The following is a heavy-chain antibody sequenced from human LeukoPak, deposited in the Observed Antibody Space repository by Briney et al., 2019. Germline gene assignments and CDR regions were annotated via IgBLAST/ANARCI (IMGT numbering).Heavy chain of an antibody. J-gene: IGHJ4*02. Sequence: TGGSLRLSCAASGFTFSSYWMHWVRQAPGKGLVWVSRINSDGSSTSYADSVKGRFTISRDNAKNTLYLQMNSLRAEDTAVYYCARDARITGTTSPFDYWGQGTLVTVSS. CDR3: ARDARITGTTSPFDY. CDR2: INSDGSST. D-gene: IGHD1-7*01. V-gene: IGHV3-74*01. CDR1: GFTFSSYW.